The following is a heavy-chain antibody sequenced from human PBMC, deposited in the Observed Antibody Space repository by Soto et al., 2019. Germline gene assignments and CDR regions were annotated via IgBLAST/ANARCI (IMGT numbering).Heavy chain of an antibody. Sequence: PSETLSLTCTVSGGSISSYYWSWIRQPPGKGLEWIGYVYYTGTTNYNPSLKSRVSISVDMSRTQFSLKLSSVTAADTAVYYCARGPNYDFWSGYFRGWGQGTLVTVSS. D-gene: IGHD3-3*01. CDR3: ARGPNYDFWSGYFRG. V-gene: IGHV4-59*01. J-gene: IGHJ4*02. CDR1: GGSISSYY. CDR2: VYYTGTT.